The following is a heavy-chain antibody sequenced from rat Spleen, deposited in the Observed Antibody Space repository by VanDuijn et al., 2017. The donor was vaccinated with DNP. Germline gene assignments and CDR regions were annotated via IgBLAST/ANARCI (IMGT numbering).Heavy chain of an antibody. CDR1: GFTVSDFN. J-gene: IGHJ2*01. Sequence: EVQLVESGGGLVQPGWSPKLSCAASGFTVSDFNMAWVRQAPKKGLEWVASISYEGSSTWYRDSVKGRFTISRDKAKSTLYLQMDSLRSEDTATFYCTTDFERGYWGQGVMVTVSS. CDR2: ISYEGSST. CDR3: TTDFERGY. V-gene: IGHV5-7*01. D-gene: IGHD1-11*01.